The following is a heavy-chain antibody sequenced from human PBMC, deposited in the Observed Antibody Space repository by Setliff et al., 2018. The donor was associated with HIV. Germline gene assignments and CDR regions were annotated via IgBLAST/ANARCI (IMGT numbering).Heavy chain of an antibody. CDR1: GGSISSSSYY. CDR2: IYYSGST. CDR3: ARTLIVVVWVGAFGI. V-gene: IGHV4-39*01. J-gene: IGHJ3*02. Sequence: PSETLSLTCTVSGGSISSSSYYWGWIRQPPGKGLEWIGSIYYSGSTYYNPSLKSRVTISVDTSKNQFSLKLSSVTAADTAVYYCARTLIVVVWVGAFGIWGQGTMVTVSS. D-gene: IGHD2-21*01.